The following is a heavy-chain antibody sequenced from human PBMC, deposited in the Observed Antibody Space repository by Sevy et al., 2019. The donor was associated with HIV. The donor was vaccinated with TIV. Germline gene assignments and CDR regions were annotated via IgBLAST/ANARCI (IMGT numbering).Heavy chain of an antibody. CDR1: GGSISSGGYS. D-gene: IGHD6-19*01. CDR2: IYHSGRT. J-gene: IGHJ4*02. CDR3: GRGYSSGWIDY. V-gene: IGHV4-30-2*01. Sequence: SETLSLTCAVSGGSISSGGYSWSWIRQPPGKGLEWIGYIYHSGRTYYNPSLKSRVTISVDRSKNQFSLKLSSVTAAETAVYYCGRGYSSGWIDYWGQGTLVTVSS.